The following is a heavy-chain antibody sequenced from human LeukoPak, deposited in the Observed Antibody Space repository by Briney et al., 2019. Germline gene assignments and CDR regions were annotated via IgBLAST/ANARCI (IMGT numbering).Heavy chain of an antibody. CDR1: GYTFTSYD. V-gene: IGHV1-8*01. D-gene: IGHD6-19*01. Sequence: SVKVSCKASGYTFTSYDINWVRQATGQGLEWMGWMNANSGDTGYAQKFQGRVTMTRDTSISTAYMELSSLRSEDTAVYYCARNLPSSGWFIGWGQGTLVTVSS. CDR2: MNANSGDT. CDR3: ARNLPSSGWFIG. J-gene: IGHJ4*02.